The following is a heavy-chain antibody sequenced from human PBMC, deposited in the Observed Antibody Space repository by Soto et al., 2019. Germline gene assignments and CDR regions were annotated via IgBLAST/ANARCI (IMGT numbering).Heavy chain of an antibody. CDR1: GFTFSTYG. CDR3: EKEYDYSRYYIPSDY. Sequence: QVQLVESGGGVVQPGRSLRLSCAASGFTFSTYGMHWVRQAPGTGLEWVAVVSYDGHTKYYADSVRGRFTISRDNSKNTVYLHLDSLRAEDTAVYYCEKEYDYSRYYIPSDYWGQGPLVTVSS. J-gene: IGHJ4*02. CDR2: VSYDGHTK. V-gene: IGHV3-30*18. D-gene: IGHD3-22*01.